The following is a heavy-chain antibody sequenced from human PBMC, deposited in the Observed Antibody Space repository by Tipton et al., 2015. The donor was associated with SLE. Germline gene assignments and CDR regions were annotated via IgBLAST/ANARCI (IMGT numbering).Heavy chain of an antibody. J-gene: IGHJ4*02. V-gene: IGHV4-34*01. CDR3: ARVGSYLGFDY. CDR2: INHSGST. Sequence: TLSLTCAVYGGSFSGYYWSWIRHPPGKGLEWIGEINHSGSTNYNPSLKSRVTISVDTSKNQFSLKLSSVTAADTAVYYCARVGSYLGFDYWGQGTLVTVSS. CDR1: GGSFSGYY. D-gene: IGHD1-26*01.